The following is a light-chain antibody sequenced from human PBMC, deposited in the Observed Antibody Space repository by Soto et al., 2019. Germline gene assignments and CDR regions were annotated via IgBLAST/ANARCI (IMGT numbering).Light chain of an antibody. V-gene: IGKV1-8*01. Sequence: ALRMTQSPSSFSASTGDRVTITCRASQGISSYLAWYQQKPGKAPKLLIYDASTLQSGVPSRFSGSGSGTDFTLTISCLQSEDFATYYCQQYYTYPLTFGGGTEVEIK. CDR1: QGISSY. J-gene: IGKJ4*01. CDR3: QQYYTYPLT. CDR2: DAS.